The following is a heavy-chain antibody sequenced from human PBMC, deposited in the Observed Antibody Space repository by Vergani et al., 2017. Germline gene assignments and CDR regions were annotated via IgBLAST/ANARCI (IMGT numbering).Heavy chain of an antibody. CDR3: ARAGYCSSTSCSPTSWFDP. CDR1: GGSFSGYY. V-gene: IGHV4-34*01. Sequence: QVQLQQWGAGLLKPSETPSLTCAVYGGSFSGYYWSWIRQPPGKGLEWIGEINHSGSTNYNPSLKSRVTISVDTSKNQFSLKLSSVTAADTAVYYCARAGYCSSTSCSPTSWFDPWGQGTLVTVSS. CDR2: INHSGST. D-gene: IGHD2-2*01. J-gene: IGHJ5*02.